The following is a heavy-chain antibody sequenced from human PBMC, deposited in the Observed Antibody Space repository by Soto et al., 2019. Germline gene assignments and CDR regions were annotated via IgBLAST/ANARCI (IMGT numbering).Heavy chain of an antibody. Sequence: PSETLSLTCTVSGGSISSYYWSWIRQPPGKGLEWIGYIYYSESTNYNPSLKSRVTISVDTSKNQFSLKLSSVTAADTAVYYCARSTTVTTLDPWGQGTLVTVSS. CDR2: IYYSEST. CDR3: ARSTTVTTLDP. D-gene: IGHD4-17*01. CDR1: GGSISSYY. J-gene: IGHJ5*02. V-gene: IGHV4-59*01.